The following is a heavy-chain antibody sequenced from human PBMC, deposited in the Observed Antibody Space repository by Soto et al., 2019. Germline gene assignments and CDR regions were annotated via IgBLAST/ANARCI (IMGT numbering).Heavy chain of an antibody. J-gene: IGHJ4*02. D-gene: IGHD3-10*01. CDR3: ARDIGSYAYGEGY. Sequence: SETLSLTCSVSGGSINSYWWSWIRQPAGKGLEWIGRVYSSGTTDYNPSLNSRATLSVETSKNQFSLKLSSVTAADTAVYYWARDIGSYAYGEGYWGQGIQVTVSS. V-gene: IGHV4-4*07. CDR2: VYSSGTT. CDR1: GGSINSYW.